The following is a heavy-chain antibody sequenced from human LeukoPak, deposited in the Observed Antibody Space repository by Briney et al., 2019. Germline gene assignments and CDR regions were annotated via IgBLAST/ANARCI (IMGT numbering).Heavy chain of an antibody. CDR2: INHSGST. V-gene: IGHV4-34*01. CDR1: GGSFSGYY. D-gene: IGHD6-13*01. CDR3: ARGRSWAAAWYGGYYFDY. J-gene: IGHJ4*02. Sequence: SETLSLTCAAYGGSFSGYYWSWIRQPPGKGLEWIGEINHSGSTNYNPSLKSRVTISVDTSKNQFSLKLSSVTAADTAVYYCARGRSWAAAWYGGYYFDYWGQGTLVTVSS.